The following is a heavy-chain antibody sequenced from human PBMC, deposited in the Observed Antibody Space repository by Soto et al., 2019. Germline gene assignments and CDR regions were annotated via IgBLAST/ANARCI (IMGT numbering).Heavy chain of an antibody. CDR1: GFTVSSNY. D-gene: IGHD3-16*01. Sequence: GGSLRLSCAASGFTVSSNYMSWVRQAPGKGLEWVSVIYSGGSTYYADSVKGRFTISRDNSKNTLYLQMNSLRAEDTAVYYCARLHPQLGFVDVWGKGTTVTVSS. V-gene: IGHV3-66*04. CDR3: ARLHPQLGFVDV. CDR2: IYSGGST. J-gene: IGHJ6*04.